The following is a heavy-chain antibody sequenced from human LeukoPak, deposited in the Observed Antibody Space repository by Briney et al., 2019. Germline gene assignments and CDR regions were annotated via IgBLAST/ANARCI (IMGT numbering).Heavy chain of an antibody. J-gene: IGHJ4*02. CDR3: ARTYTYPRH. CDR2: IKEDGSEI. CDR1: GFTFSHYS. Sequence: PGGSLRLSCAASGFTFSHYSMGWVRQAPGKGLEYVAHIKEDGSEIFYVDSVKGRFTISRDNAKNSLYLQMYSLGAEDTAIYYCARTYTYPRHWGRGALVTVSS. V-gene: IGHV3-7*01. D-gene: IGHD3-16*01.